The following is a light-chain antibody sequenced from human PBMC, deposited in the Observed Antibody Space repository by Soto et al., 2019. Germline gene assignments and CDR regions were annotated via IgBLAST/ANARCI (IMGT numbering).Light chain of an antibody. Sequence: DIVMTQSPDSLAVSLGERATINCTSSQSVLDSSTNKNYLSWYHQKPGQPPQLLIHWASIRESGVPDRFSGSGSRTDFTLTISSLQAEDVAIYYCQQYYETPHTFGLGTKLAIK. J-gene: IGKJ2*01. CDR2: WAS. CDR1: QSVLDSSTNKNY. V-gene: IGKV4-1*01. CDR3: QQYYETPHT.